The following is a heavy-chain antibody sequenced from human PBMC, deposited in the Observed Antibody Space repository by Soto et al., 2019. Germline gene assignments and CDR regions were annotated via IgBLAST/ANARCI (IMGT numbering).Heavy chain of an antibody. CDR2: IYHSGST. CDR3: ARDYGDYSNWFDP. CDR1: SGSISSSNW. J-gene: IGHJ5*02. D-gene: IGHD4-17*01. V-gene: IGHV4-4*02. Sequence: SETLSLTCAVSSGSISSSNWWSWVRQPPGKGLEWIGEIYHSGSTNYNPSLKSRVTISVDKSKNQFSLKLSSVTAADTAVYYCARDYGDYSNWFDPWGQGTLVTVSS.